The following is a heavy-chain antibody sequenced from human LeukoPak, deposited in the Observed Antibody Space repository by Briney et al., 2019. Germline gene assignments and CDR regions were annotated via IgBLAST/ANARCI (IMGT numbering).Heavy chain of an antibody. V-gene: IGHV4-61*02. J-gene: IGHJ4*02. D-gene: IGHD3-22*01. CDR1: GGSISSGSYC. CDR3: ARVRPYYDSSGYTPYYFDY. CDR2: IYTSGST. Sequence: SQTLSLTCTVSGGSISSGSYCWSWIRQPAGKGLEWIGRIYTSGSTNYNPSLKSRVTISVDTSKNQFSLKLSSVTAADTAVYYCARVRPYYDSSGYTPYYFDYWGQGTLVTVSS.